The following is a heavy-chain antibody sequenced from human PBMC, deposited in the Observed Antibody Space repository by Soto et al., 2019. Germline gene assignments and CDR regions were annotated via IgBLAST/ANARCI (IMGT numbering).Heavy chain of an antibody. CDR2: IYYSGST. CDR3: ATQEVGGSYVYTFDP. J-gene: IGHJ5*02. CDR1: GGSISRYY. V-gene: IGHV4-59*05. D-gene: IGHD1-26*01. Sequence: ETLSLTCTVSGGSISRYYCGWIRQPPGKGLEWIGSIYYSGSTYYNPSLKSRVTISVDTSKNQFSLKLSSVTAADTAVYYCATQEVGGSYVYTFDPWGQGTLVTVSS.